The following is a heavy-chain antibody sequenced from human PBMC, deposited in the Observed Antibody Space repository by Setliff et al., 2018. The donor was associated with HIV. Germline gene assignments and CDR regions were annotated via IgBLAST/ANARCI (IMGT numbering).Heavy chain of an antibody. D-gene: IGHD2-21*01. V-gene: IGHV4-34*01. Sequence: SETLSLTCAVYGGSFSNYYWTWIRQTPGEGLEWIGEIDHSGSTKYNPSLKSRVSISVDTSKNQFSLKVNSVTAADTAIYYCARGRQFTFLSAYLHMDVWGKGTSVTVSS. J-gene: IGHJ6*03. CDR1: GGSFSNYY. CDR2: IDHSGST. CDR3: ARGRQFTFLSAYLHMDV.